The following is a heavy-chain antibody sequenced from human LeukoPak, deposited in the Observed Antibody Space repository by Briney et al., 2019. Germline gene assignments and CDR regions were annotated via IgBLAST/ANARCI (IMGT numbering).Heavy chain of an antibody. D-gene: IGHD3-22*01. CDR1: GGTFSSYA. Sequence: SVKVSCKASGGTFSSYAISWVRQAPGQGLEWLGGIIPIFGTANYAQKFQGGVTITTDESTSTAYMELSSLRSEDTAVYYCAREFQNRGYYDSSGPAYWGQGTPVTVSS. CDR2: IIPIFGTA. V-gene: IGHV1-69*05. J-gene: IGHJ4*02. CDR3: AREFQNRGYYDSSGPAY.